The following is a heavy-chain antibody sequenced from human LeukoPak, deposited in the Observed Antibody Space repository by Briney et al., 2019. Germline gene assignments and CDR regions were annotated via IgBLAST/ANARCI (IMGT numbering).Heavy chain of an antibody. J-gene: IGHJ4*02. Sequence: TGGSLRLSCAASGFTFSSYWMSWVRQAPGKGLEWVANIKQDGSEKYYVDSVKGRLTISRDNAKNSLYLRMDSLRAEDTAVYYCARDLPTFYYDFWGQGTLVTVSS. D-gene: IGHD3-16*01. V-gene: IGHV3-7*01. CDR2: IKQDGSEK. CDR1: GFTFSSYW. CDR3: ARDLPTFYYDF.